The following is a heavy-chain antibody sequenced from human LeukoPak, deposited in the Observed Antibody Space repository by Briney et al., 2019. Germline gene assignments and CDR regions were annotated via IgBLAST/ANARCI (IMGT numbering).Heavy chain of an antibody. V-gene: IGHV4-30-4*08. CDR3: ATGGSRRSGLPYDY. CDR1: GGSISSGDYY. D-gene: IGHD6-19*01. CDR2: IYYSGST. Sequence: PSETLSLTCTVSGGSISSGDYYWSWIRQPPGKGLEWIGYIYYSGSTYYNPSLKSRGTISVDTSKNQFSLKLSSVTAADTAVYYCATGGSRRSGLPYDYWGQGTLVTVSS. J-gene: IGHJ4*02.